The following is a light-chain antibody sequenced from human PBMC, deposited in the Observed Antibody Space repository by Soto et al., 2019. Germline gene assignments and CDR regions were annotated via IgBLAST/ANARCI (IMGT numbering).Light chain of an antibody. CDR1: QTISNW. V-gene: IGKV1-5*03. J-gene: IGKJ1*01. CDR3: QQYNSYST. Sequence: DIQKTQSPSTLSASIGDRVTITCRASQTISNWLAWYQQKPGKAPKLLIYQASTLESGVPSRFSGSGSGTEFTLTISSLQPDDFATYYCQQYNSYSTFGQGTKV. CDR2: QAS.